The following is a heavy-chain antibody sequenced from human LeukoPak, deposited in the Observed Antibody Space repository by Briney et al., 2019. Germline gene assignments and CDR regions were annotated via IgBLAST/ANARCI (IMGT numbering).Heavy chain of an antibody. J-gene: IGHJ4*02. CDR3: ARSNTRFCSSTNCPFDY. CDR1: GYTFTGYY. CDR2: INPNSGGT. D-gene: IGHD2-2*01. V-gene: IGHV1-2*02. Sequence: ASVKVSCKNSGYTFTGYYMHWVRQAPGQGLEWMGWINPNSGGTNYAQKFQGRVTMTRDTSISTAYMELSRLRSDDTAVYYCARSNTRFCSSTNCPFDYWGQGTLVTVSS.